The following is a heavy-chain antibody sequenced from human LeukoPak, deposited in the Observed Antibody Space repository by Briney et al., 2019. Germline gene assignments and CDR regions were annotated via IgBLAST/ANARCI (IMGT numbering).Heavy chain of an antibody. CDR1: RYTFSSYD. Sequence: GASVKVSCKASRYTFSSYDINWVREAAGQGLEWMGWMNPNTGRTGFAQKFQGRLTMTRDTSISTAYMELSSLRSEDTAVYYCARLSQTPDYYSSGGHYYLGYWGQGTPVTVSS. CDR2: MNPNTGRT. V-gene: IGHV1-8*01. J-gene: IGHJ4*02. D-gene: IGHD2-15*01. CDR3: ARLSQTPDYYSSGGHYYLGY.